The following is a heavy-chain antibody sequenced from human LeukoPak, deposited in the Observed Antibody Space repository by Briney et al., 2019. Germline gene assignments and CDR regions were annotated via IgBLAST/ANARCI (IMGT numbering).Heavy chain of an antibody. CDR1: GGTFSSYA. J-gene: IGHJ5*02. Sequence: ASVKVSCKASGGTFSSYAISWVRQAPGQGLEWMGGIIPIFGTANYAQKFQGRVTITADESTSTAYMELSSLRSEDTAVYYCVRLGHRSRGNWFDPWGQGTLVTVSS. CDR2: IIPIFGTA. D-gene: IGHD2-15*01. CDR3: VRLGHRSRGNWFDP. V-gene: IGHV1-69*13.